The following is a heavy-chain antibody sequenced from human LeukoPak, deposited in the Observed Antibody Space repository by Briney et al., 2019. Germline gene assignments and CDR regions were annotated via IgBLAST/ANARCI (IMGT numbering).Heavy chain of an antibody. CDR1: GFSFSSNW. D-gene: IGHD3-16*02. Sequence: GGSLRLSCAASGFSFSSNWMHWVRQAPGRGLVWVSRINGDGSRPAYAASVKGRFTISRDNSKNTLYLQMNSLRAEDTAVYYCANDMGELSFRPDAFDIWGQGTMVTVSS. V-gene: IGHV3-74*01. CDR2: INGDGSRP. J-gene: IGHJ3*02. CDR3: ANDMGELSFRPDAFDI.